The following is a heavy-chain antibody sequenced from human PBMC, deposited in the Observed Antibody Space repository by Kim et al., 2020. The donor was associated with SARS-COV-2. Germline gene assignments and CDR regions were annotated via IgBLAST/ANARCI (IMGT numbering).Heavy chain of an antibody. CDR3: ARQSSENYGDSPNYYYGMDV. CDR1: GGSISSYY. V-gene: IGHV4-59*08. Sequence: SETLSLTCTVSGGSISSYYWSWIRQPPGKGLEWIGYIYYSGSTNYNPSLKSRVTISVDTSKNQFSLKLSSVTAADTAVYYCARQSSENYGDSPNYYYGMDVWGQGTTVTVSS. D-gene: IGHD4-17*01. CDR2: IYYSGST. J-gene: IGHJ6*02.